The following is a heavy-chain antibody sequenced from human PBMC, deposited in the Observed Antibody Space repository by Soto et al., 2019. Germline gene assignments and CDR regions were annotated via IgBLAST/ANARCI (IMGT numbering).Heavy chain of an antibody. J-gene: IGHJ4*02. V-gene: IGHV3-11*06. CDR3: ARDSPGLRSDY. CDR2: ISSSSSYT. D-gene: IGHD3-3*01. CDR1: GFTFSDYY. Sequence: QVQLVESGGGLVKPGGSLRLSCAASGFTFSDYYMSWIRQAPGKGLEWVSYISSSSSYTNYTDSVKGRFTISRDNAKNSLYLQMNSLRAEDTAVYYCARDSPGLRSDYWGQGTLVTVSS.